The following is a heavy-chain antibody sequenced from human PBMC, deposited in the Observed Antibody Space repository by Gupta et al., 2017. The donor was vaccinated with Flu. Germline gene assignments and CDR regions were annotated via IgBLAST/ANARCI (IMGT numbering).Heavy chain of an antibody. V-gene: IGHV1-69*01. Sequence: QGLEGMGGIIPIFGTANYAQKFQGRVTITADESTSTAYMELSSLRSEDTAVYYCASVGYCSSTSCYNDAFDIWGQGTMVTVSS. CDR3: ASVGYCSSTSCYNDAFDI. J-gene: IGHJ3*02. CDR2: IIPIFGTA. D-gene: IGHD2-2*02.